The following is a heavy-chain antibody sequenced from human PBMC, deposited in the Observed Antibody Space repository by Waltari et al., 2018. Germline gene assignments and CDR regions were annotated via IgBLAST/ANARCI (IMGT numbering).Heavy chain of an antibody. Sequence: QVQLQESGPGLVKPSETLSLTCTVADGPLDSTPYYGAWIRQPPGRGMEWIGSISHRGNTFYNPSLKSRVTILVDRSKNHFSLNLNSVTAADTAMYYCARQSRTGWYAGEDAWGQGTLVTVSS. CDR2: ISHRGNT. CDR1: DGPLDSTPYY. CDR3: ARQSRTGWYAGEDA. D-gene: IGHD6-19*01. V-gene: IGHV4-39*01. J-gene: IGHJ5*02.